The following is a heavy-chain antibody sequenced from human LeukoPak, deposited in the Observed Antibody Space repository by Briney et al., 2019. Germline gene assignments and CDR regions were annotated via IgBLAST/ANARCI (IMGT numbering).Heavy chain of an antibody. CDR1: GFTFDDYA. D-gene: IGHD1-26*01. V-gene: IGHV3-9*01. CDR3: AKASGSYYLWHWFDP. Sequence: GGSLRLSCVASGFTFDDYAMHWVRQAPGKGLEWVSGISWNSGSIGYADSVKGRFTISRDNAKNSLYLQMNSLRAEDTALYYCAKASGSYYLWHWFDPWGQGTLVTVSS. CDR2: ISWNSGSI. J-gene: IGHJ5*02.